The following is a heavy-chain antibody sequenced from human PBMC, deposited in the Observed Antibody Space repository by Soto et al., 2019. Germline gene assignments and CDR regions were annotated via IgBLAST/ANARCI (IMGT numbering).Heavy chain of an antibody. D-gene: IGHD6-25*01. Sequence: KLSCAASGFTFSNYGMHWVRQAPGKGLEWVSVISYDGRNKYYADSVKGRFTVSRNNSKSTLFLQVDSLTAEDTAVYYCAKALPMYASGWYYFYEMDVWGHGTAVTVSS. J-gene: IGHJ6*02. V-gene: IGHV3-30*18. CDR1: GFTFSNYG. CDR2: ISYDGRNK. CDR3: AKALPMYASGWYYFYEMDV.